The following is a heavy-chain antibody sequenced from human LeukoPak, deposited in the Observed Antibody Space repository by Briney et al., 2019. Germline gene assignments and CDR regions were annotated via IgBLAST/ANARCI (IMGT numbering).Heavy chain of an antibody. Sequence: GGSLRLSCAASGFTFSSYSMNWVRQAPGKGLEWVANIDQDESERNYVDSAKGRFTISRDGAKNSVYLQMNSLKDEDTAVYYCAIAVGWELGYWGQGTLVTVSS. J-gene: IGHJ4*02. CDR1: GFTFSSYS. D-gene: IGHD1-26*01. V-gene: IGHV3-7*01. CDR3: AIAVGWELGY. CDR2: IDQDESER.